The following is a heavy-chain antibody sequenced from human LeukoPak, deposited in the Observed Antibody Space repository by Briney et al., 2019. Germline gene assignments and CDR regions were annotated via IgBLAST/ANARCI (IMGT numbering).Heavy chain of an antibody. CDR1: GYSFKDYG. D-gene: IGHD5-18*01. CDR3: AKHLTATNPLLFFGFDV. V-gene: IGHV3-9*01. J-gene: IGHJ6*02. CDR2: INWNGGGT. Sequence: GGSLRLSCAATGYSFKDYGMHWVRQPPGKGLEWVSAINWNGGGTDYADSVKGRFTIFRDNAKNSLYLQLSSLRPEDPALYYCAKHLTATNPLLFFGFDVWGQGTSVNVSS.